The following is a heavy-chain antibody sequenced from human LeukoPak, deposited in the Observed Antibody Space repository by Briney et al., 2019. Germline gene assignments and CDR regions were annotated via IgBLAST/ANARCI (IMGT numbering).Heavy chain of an antibody. J-gene: IGHJ6*03. CDR1: GGSISSYD. D-gene: IGHD3-3*01. Sequence: PSETLSLTCTVSGGSISSYDWSWIRQPPGKGLEWIGEINHSGSTNYNPSLKSRVTTSVDTSKNQFSLKLSSVTAADPAVYYCARASRVEGRGDFWSGYNHYYYYYMDVWGKGTTVTVSS. V-gene: IGHV4-34*01. CDR3: ARASRVEGRGDFWSGYNHYYYYYMDV. CDR2: INHSGST.